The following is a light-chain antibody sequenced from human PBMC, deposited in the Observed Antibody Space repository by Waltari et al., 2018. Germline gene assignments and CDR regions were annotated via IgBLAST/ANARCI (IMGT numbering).Light chain of an antibody. CDR3: HLSGGSPRT. CDR1: QTVANTY. Sequence: ESVLTQSPGTLSLSPGERATLSCRATQTVANTYLHWYQLKPAQAPRLLSYGASSRATGIPDRFSGRGCGTDFTLTISRLEPEDFAVYYCHLSGGSPRTFGGGTK. J-gene: IGKJ4*01. V-gene: IGKV3-20*01. CDR2: GAS.